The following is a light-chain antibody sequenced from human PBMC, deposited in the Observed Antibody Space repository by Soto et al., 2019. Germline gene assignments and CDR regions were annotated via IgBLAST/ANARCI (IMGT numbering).Light chain of an antibody. J-gene: IGKJ2*01. CDR3: QQYNSYT. CDR1: QSISSW. CDR2: DAS. V-gene: IGKV1-5*01. Sequence: DIQMTQSPSTLSASVGDRVTITCRASQSISSWLAWYQQKPGKAPKLLIYDASSLESGVPSRFSGSGSGTEFTLTISHLQPDDFATYYCQQYNSYTFGQGTKLEIK.